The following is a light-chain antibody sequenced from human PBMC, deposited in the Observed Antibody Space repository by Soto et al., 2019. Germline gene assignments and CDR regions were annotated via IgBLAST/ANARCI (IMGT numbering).Light chain of an antibody. Sequence: EMVMTQSPATLSVSPGERATLSCRASQSVSSNLAWYQQKPGQAPRLLIYGASTRATGIPARFSGSRSGTEFTLTISSLQSEDFAVYYCQQYNNCPLTFGGGTKVEIK. CDR3: QQYNNCPLT. CDR2: GAS. J-gene: IGKJ4*01. CDR1: QSVSSN. V-gene: IGKV3-15*01.